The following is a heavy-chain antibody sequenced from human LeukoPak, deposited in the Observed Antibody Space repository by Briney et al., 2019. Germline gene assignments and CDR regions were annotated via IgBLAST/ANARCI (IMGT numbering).Heavy chain of an antibody. CDR2: IKQDGSEK. Sequence: GGSLRLSCAASGFTFSSYWMSWVRQAPGKGLEWVANIKQDGSEKYYVDSVKGRFTISRDNAKNSLYLQMNSLRAEDTAMYYCVRDKRAGPTLLDYWGQGTLVTVSS. D-gene: IGHD5-24*01. CDR3: VRDKRAGPTLLDY. V-gene: IGHV3-7*01. CDR1: GFTFSSYW. J-gene: IGHJ4*02.